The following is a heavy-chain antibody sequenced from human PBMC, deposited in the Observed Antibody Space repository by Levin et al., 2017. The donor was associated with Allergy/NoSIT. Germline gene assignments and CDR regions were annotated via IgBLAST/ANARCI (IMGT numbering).Heavy chain of an antibody. Sequence: GESLKISCAASGFTFSSYGMNWVRQAPGKGLEWVSCISRSNSAYYSDSAKGRFTISRDNAKNSLYLQMNSLRDEDTAVFYCARKSDSSSWSAFDIWGQGIMVTVSS. CDR3: ARKSDSSSWSAFDI. D-gene: IGHD6-13*01. CDR1: GFTFSSYG. J-gene: IGHJ3*02. CDR2: ISRSNSA. V-gene: IGHV3-48*02.